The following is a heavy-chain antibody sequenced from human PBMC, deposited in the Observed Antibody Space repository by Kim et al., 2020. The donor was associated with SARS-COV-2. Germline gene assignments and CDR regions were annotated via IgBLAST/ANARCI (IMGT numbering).Heavy chain of an antibody. V-gene: IGHV3-23*01. CDR2: ISGSGGST. CDR1: GFTFSSYA. Sequence: GGSLRLSCAPSGFTFSSYAMSWVRQTPGKGLEWVSAISGSGGSTYYADSVRGRFTISRDNSKNTLYLQMSSLRAEDTAVYYCAKLFGARLTFYYMDVWGKGTTVTVSS. D-gene: IGHD3-10*01. J-gene: IGHJ6*03. CDR3: AKLFGARLTFYYMDV.